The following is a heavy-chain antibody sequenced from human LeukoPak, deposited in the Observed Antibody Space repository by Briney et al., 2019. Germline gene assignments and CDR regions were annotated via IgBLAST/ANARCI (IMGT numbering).Heavy chain of an antibody. CDR3: AGRPYYYGMDV. Sequence: GGSLRLSCAASGFTFSSYSMNWVRQAPGKGLEWVSYISSSSSTIYYADSVKGRFTISRDNSKNTLYLQMNSLRAEDTAVYYCAGRPYYYGMDVWGQGTTVTVSS. J-gene: IGHJ6*02. CDR1: GFTFSSYS. V-gene: IGHV3-48*01. CDR2: ISSSSSTI.